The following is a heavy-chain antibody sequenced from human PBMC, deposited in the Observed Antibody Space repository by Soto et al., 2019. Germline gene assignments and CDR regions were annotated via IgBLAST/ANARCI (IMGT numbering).Heavy chain of an antibody. CDR1: GYTFTNDG. D-gene: IGHD6-13*01. J-gene: IGHJ3*02. CDR2: ISAYNGNT. Sequence: SVKVSCKPSGYTFTNDGISWVREAPGQGLEWMGWISAYNGNTNYAQKLQGRVTMTTDTSTSTAYMELRSLRSDDTAVYYCARNPGIAAAGRAFDIWGQGTMVTVSS. V-gene: IGHV1-18*01. CDR3: ARNPGIAAAGRAFDI.